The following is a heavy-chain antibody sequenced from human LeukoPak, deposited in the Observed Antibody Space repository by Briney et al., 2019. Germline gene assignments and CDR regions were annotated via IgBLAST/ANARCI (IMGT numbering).Heavy chain of an antibody. Sequence: ASVKVSCKASGYTFSIYNMHWVRQAPGQGLEWMGIINPSGGTSYAQNLRGRITMTRDTSTSTLYMELSRLRSEDTAVYYCGREGVAGTGLDYWGQGTLVTVSS. D-gene: IGHD6-13*01. J-gene: IGHJ4*02. V-gene: IGHV1-46*01. CDR1: GYTFSIYN. CDR2: INPSGGT. CDR3: GREGVAGTGLDY.